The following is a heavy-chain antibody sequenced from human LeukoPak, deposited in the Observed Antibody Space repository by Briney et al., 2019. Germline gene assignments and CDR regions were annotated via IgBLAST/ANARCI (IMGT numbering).Heavy chain of an antibody. CDR1: GYTFTSYG. CDR2: ISAYNGNT. D-gene: IGHD3-3*01. V-gene: IGHV1-18*01. CDR3: ARELRFLEWLRAFDI. J-gene: IGHJ3*02. Sequence: ASVKVSCEASGYTFTSYGISWVRQAPGQGLEWMGWISAYNGNTNYAQKLQGRVTMTTDTSTSTAYMELRSLRSDDTAVYYCARELRFLEWLRAFDIWGQGTMVTVSS.